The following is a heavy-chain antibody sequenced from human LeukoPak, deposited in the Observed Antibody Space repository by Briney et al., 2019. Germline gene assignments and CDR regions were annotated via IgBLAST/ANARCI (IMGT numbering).Heavy chain of an antibody. CDR3: ARDGYISPMPYPYNWFDP. V-gene: IGHV4-38-2*02. Sequence: PPETLSLTCTVSGYSISSGYYWGWIRQPPGKGLEWIGSIYHSGSTYYNPSLKSRVTISVDTSKNQFSLKLSSVTAADTAVYYCARDGYISPMPYPYNWFDPWGQGTLVTVSS. CDR2: IYHSGST. CDR1: GYSISSGYY. D-gene: IGHD6-13*01. J-gene: IGHJ5*02.